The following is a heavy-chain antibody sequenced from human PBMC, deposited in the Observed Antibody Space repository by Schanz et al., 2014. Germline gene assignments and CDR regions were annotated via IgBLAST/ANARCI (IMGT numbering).Heavy chain of an antibody. CDR3: AKGRFGELSAFDI. D-gene: IGHD3-10*01. Sequence: VQLVESGGGVVQPGRSLRLSCAASGITFSSHSFNWVRQAPGKGLEWISYITYNGGTIYYADSVKGRFTISRDNAKNSLYLEMNSLRAEDTALYYCAKGRFGELSAFDIWGQGTMVTVSS. J-gene: IGHJ3*02. V-gene: IGHV3-48*01. CDR1: GITFSSHS. CDR2: ITYNGGTI.